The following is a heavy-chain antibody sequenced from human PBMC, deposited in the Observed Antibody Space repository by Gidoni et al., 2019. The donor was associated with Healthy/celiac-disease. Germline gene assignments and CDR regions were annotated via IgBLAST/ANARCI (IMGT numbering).Heavy chain of an antibody. Sequence: EVQLVQSGAEVKKPGESLTISCTCSGYSFTSYWIGWVRQMPGKGLVWMGIIYPGDSDTRDSPSFQGQVTISADKSISTAYLQWSSLKASDTAMYYCATPSPGYVWGSYPTDAFDIWGQGTMVTVSS. J-gene: IGHJ3*02. CDR2: IYPGDSDT. CDR1: GYSFTSYW. D-gene: IGHD3-16*02. CDR3: ATPSPGYVWGSYPTDAFDI. V-gene: IGHV5-51*03.